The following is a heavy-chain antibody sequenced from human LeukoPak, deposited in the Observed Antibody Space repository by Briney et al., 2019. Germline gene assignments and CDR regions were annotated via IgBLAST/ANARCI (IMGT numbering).Heavy chain of an antibody. J-gene: IGHJ4*02. Sequence: GGSLRLSCTASGFSFSEHGMHWVRQAPGKGLEWVALIWSDGSSQYYADSVKGRFTISRDNSKNTLYLQMNSLRAEDTAVYYCARDSSGSYYTFYCFDYWGQGTLVTVSS. CDR3: ARDSSGSYYTFYCFDY. CDR1: GFSFSEHG. V-gene: IGHV3-30*02. D-gene: IGHD1-26*01. CDR2: IWSDGSSQ.